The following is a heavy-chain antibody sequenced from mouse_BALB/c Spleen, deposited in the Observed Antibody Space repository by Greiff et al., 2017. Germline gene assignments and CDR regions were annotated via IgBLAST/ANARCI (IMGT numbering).Heavy chain of an antibody. CDR2: INPGSGGT. V-gene: IGHV1-54*03. D-gene: IGHD1-2*01. CDR3: ARSGLRLIVMDY. J-gene: IGHJ4*01. Sequence: QVQLQQSGAELVSPGTSVKVSCKASGYAFTNYLIEWVKQRPGQGLEWIGVINPGSGGTNYNEKFKGKATLTADKSSSTAYMQLSSLTSDDSAVYFCARSGLRLIVMDYWGQGTSVTVSS. CDR1: GYAFTNYL.